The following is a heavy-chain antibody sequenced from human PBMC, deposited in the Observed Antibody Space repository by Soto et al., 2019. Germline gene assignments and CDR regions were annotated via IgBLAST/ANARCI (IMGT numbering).Heavy chain of an antibody. D-gene: IGHD3-9*01. Sequence: GESLKISCNGSGYSFTSYWISWVRQMPGKGLEWMGRIDPSDSYTNYSPSFQGHVTISADKSISTAYLQWSSLKASDTAMYYCARHPLSYDILTGYSSLGMDVWGQGTKVTVYS. J-gene: IGHJ6*02. CDR3: ARHPLSYDILTGYSSLGMDV. CDR2: IDPSDSYT. CDR1: GYSFTSYW. V-gene: IGHV5-10-1*01.